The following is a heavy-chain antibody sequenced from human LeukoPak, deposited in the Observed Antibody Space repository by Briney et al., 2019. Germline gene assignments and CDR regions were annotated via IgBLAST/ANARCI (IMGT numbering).Heavy chain of an antibody. V-gene: IGHV5-51*01. D-gene: IGHD3-9*01. CDR1: GYRFTSYW. J-gene: IGHJ6*03. CDR3: ARTSRPAPAYYDILTGYNYYYYYYMDV. Sequence: GESLKISCKGSGYRFTSYWIGWVRQMPGKGLEWMGIIYPGDSDTRYSPSFQGQVTISADKSISTAYLQWSSLKASDTAMYHCARTSRPAPAYYDILTGYNYYYYYYMDVWGKGTTVTVSS. CDR2: IYPGDSDT.